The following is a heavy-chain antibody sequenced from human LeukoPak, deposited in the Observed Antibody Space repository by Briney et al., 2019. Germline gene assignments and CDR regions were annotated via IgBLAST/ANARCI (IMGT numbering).Heavy chain of an antibody. CDR2: FYYSERP. J-gene: IGHJ6*02. Sequence: SETLSLTCTVSGGSINNRRNYWGWLRQPPGKGLEWIGSFYYSERPYYNPSLESRVTISAHTSKNQLSLERTSVTAADTAEYYCARRYSYGSGMYGLDVWGQGTTVTVSS. V-gene: IGHV4-39*01. CDR1: GGSINNRRNY. D-gene: IGHD3-10*01. CDR3: ARRYSYGSGMYGLDV.